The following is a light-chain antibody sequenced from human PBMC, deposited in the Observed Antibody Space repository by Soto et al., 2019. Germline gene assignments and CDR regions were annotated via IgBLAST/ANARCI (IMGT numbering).Light chain of an antibody. Sequence: QSALTEPASVSGSPGQSITISCTGTRSDVGSYNLVSWYQQHPGKAPKLMIYEVSKRPSGVSNRFSGPKSGNTASLTISGLQAEDEADYYCSSYTGSSTPNWVFGGGTQLTVL. CDR2: EVS. V-gene: IGLV2-23*02. CDR3: SSYTGSSTPNWV. CDR1: RSDVGSYNL. J-gene: IGLJ3*02.